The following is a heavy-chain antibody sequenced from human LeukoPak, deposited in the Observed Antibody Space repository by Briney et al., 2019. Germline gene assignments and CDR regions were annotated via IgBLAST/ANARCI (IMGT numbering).Heavy chain of an antibody. CDR2: INSDGSST. V-gene: IGHV3-74*01. CDR3: ARDLWAVPAAILYNWFDP. CDR1: GFTFSSYW. D-gene: IGHD2-2*02. Sequence: PGGSLRLSCAASGFTFSSYWMHWVRQAPGKGLVWVSRINSDGSSTSYADSVKGRFTISRGNAKNTLYLQMNSLRAEDTAVYYCARDLWAVPAAILYNWFDPWGQGTLVTVSS. J-gene: IGHJ5*02.